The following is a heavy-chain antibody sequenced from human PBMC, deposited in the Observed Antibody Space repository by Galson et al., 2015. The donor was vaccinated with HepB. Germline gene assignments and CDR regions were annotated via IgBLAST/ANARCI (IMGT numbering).Heavy chain of an antibody. Sequence: SVKVSCKASGYTFTSYYMHWVRQAPGQGLEWMGIINPSGGSTSYAQKFQGRVTMTRDTSTSTAYMELSSLRSEDTAVYYCASPFFSPHLSKYLGMDVWGQGTTVTVSS. J-gene: IGHJ6*02. CDR3: ASPFFSPHLSKYLGMDV. CDR1: GYTFTSYY. CDR2: INPSGGST. D-gene: IGHD2-2*01. V-gene: IGHV1-46*01.